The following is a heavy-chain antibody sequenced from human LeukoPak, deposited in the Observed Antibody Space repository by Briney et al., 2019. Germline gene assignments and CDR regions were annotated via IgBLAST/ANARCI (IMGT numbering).Heavy chain of an antibody. CDR3: ARDLGYEQQLPNEKRRNSGLDWFDP. CDR1: GYTFTSYG. CDR2: ISAYNGNT. D-gene: IGHD6-13*01. J-gene: IGHJ5*02. Sequence: GASVKVSCKASGYTFTSYGISWVRQAPGQGLEWMGWISAYNGNTNYAQKLQGRVTMATDTSTSTAYMELRSLRSDDTAVYYCARDLGYEQQLPNEKRRNSGLDWFDPWGQGTLVTVSS. V-gene: IGHV1-18*01.